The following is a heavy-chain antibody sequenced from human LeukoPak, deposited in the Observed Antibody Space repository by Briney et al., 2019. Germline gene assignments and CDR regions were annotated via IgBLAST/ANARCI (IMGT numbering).Heavy chain of an antibody. D-gene: IGHD3-10*01. J-gene: IGHJ4*02. CDR1: GFTFSSYA. V-gene: IGHV3-30*04. CDR3: ARDRMVRGAYYFDY. CDR2: ISYDGSNK. Sequence: GGSLRLSCAASGFTFSSYAMHWVRQAPGKGLGWVAVISYDGSNKYYADSVKGRFTISRDNSKNTLYLQMNSLRAEDTAVYYCARDRMVRGAYYFDYWGQGTLVTVSS.